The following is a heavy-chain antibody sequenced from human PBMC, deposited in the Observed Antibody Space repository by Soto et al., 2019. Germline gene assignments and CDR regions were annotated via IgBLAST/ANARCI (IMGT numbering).Heavy chain of an antibody. V-gene: IGHV5-10-1*01. Sequence: GESLKISCKGSGYSFTSYWISWVRQMPGKGLEWMGRIDPSDSYTNYSPSFQGHVTISADKPISTAYLQWSSLKASDTAMYYCARPFSAVSAYYYGIDVWGQGTTVTVSS. J-gene: IGHJ6*02. CDR3: ARPFSAVSAYYYGIDV. CDR1: GYSFTSYW. CDR2: IDPSDSYT. D-gene: IGHD3-3*01.